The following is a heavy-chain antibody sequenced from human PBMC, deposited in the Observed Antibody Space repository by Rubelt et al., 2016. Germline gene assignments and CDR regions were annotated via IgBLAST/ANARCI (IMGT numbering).Heavy chain of an antibody. V-gene: IGHV4-4*07. CDR3: ATAPRGKAYFDF. D-gene: IGHD3-10*01. J-gene: IGHJ2*01. Sequence: VQLQESGPGLVKPSETLSLTCTVSGASMNSHYWNWIRQPAGKGLEWIGRIHTSGSTNYNPSFKSRVTMSVDTSKGQFSLKLSSVTAADTAGYYCATAPRGKAYFDFWARGTLVTVSS. CDR1: GASMNSHY. CDR2: IHTSGST.